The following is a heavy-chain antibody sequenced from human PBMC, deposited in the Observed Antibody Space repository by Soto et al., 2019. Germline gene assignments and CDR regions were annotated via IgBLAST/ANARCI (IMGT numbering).Heavy chain of an antibody. CDR1: GDSVSSSFW. CDR2: IYHTETT. V-gene: IGHV4-4*02. Sequence: SETLSLTCAVSGDSVSSSFWWTWVRQPPGKGLEWIGEIYHTETTNHAPSLKSRVTISLDKSMNQFSLRFNSVTPADTAVYYCARYDFGTFDNWGQGIRVTVSS. CDR3: ARYDFGTFDN. J-gene: IGHJ4*02. D-gene: IGHD4-17*01.